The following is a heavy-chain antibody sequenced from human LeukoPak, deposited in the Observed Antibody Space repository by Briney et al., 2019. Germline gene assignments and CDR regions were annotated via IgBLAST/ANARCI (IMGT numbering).Heavy chain of an antibody. D-gene: IGHD3-22*01. CDR2: IKSKTDGGTT. Sequence: PGGSLRLSCAASGFTFSNAWMNWVRQAPGKGLEWVGRIKSKTDGGTTDYAAPVKGRFTISRDDSKNTLYLQMNSLKTEDTAVYYCTTGGYYDSSGYYPYYFDYWGQGTLVTVSS. CDR3: TTGGYYDSSGYYPYYFDY. CDR1: GFTFSNAW. V-gene: IGHV3-15*07. J-gene: IGHJ4*02.